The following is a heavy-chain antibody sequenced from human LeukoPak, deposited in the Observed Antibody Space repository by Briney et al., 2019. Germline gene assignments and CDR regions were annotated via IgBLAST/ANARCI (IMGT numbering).Heavy chain of an antibody. CDR2: INHSGST. V-gene: IGHV4-34*01. CDR1: GGSFSGYY. J-gene: IGHJ4*02. CDR3: ARVKSRKDDY. D-gene: IGHD2-21*01. Sequence: SETLSLTCAVYGGSFSGYYWSWIRQPPGKGLEWIGEINHSGSTNYNPSLESRVTISVDTSKNQFSLKLSSVTAADAAVYYCARVKSRKDDYWGQGTLVTVSS.